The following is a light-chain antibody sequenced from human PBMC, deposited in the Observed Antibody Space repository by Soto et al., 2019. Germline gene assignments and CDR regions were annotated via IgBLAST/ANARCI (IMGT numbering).Light chain of an antibody. J-gene: IGKJ2*01. V-gene: IGKV1-39*01. CDR1: QSIDNR. Sequence: DIQMTQSPSSLSASVGDRVTITCRSSQSIDNRLNWYQQKPGRAPKLLISSASTLQSGVPSRFSGSGSVTDFSLTISSLQPEDSATYYCQQSYRTPPDTFGQGTQVEV. CDR3: QQSYRTPPDT. CDR2: SAS.